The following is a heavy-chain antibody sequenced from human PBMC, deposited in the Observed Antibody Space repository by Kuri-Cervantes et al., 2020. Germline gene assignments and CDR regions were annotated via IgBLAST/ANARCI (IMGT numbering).Heavy chain of an antibody. CDR2: IYYSGST. Sequence: GSLRLSCTVSGGSISSYYWSWIRQPPGKGLEWIGYIYYSGSTNYNPSHKSRVTISVDTSKNQFSLKLSSVTAADTAVYYCARHVVHYYYYMDVWGKGTTVTVSS. CDR1: GGSISSYY. J-gene: IGHJ6*03. V-gene: IGHV4-59*08. CDR3: ARHVVHYYYYMDV.